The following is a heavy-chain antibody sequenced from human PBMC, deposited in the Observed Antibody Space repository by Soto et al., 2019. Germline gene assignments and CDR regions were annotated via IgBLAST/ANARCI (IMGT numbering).Heavy chain of an antibody. CDR1: GYTFTSYA. Sequence: QVQLVQSGAEEKKPGASVKVSCKASGYTFTSYAMHWVRQAPGQRLEWMGWINAGNGNTKYSQKFQGRVTITRDTYASTANKGLSSMRSEDTAVYFCARIEGYCSDGSSWDAFDIWGQGTMVTVS. CDR3: ARIEGYCSDGSSWDAFDI. J-gene: IGHJ3*02. V-gene: IGHV1-3*05. CDR2: INAGNGNT. D-gene: IGHD2-15*01.